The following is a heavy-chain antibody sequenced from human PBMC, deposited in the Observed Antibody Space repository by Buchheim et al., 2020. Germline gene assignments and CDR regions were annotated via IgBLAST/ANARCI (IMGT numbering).Heavy chain of an antibody. CDR1: GFTFSTYG. V-gene: IGHV3-23*01. CDR3: AAFSSSGL. Sequence: EVLLLESGGDLVQPGGSLRLSCAVSGFTFSTYGMSWVRQAPGKGLEWLSGITASGSSTYYADSVKGRFTISRENSMNTIYLQMRSLRVEDTAVYYCAAFSSSGLWGQGTL. J-gene: IGHJ4*02. CDR2: ITASGSST. D-gene: IGHD3-10*01.